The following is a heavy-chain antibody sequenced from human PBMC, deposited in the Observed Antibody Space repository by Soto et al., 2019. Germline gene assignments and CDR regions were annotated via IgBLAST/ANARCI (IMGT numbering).Heavy chain of an antibody. CDR1: GYTFTSYG. CDR2: ISAYNGNT. V-gene: IGHV1-18*04. D-gene: IGHD2-2*02. J-gene: IGHJ6*02. CDR3: ARRYCSSTSCYTTDYYGMDV. Sequence: ASVKVSCKAYGYTFTSYGISWVRQAPGQGLQWMGWISAYNGNTNYAQKLQGRVTMTTDTSTSTAYMELRSLRSDDTAVYYCARRYCSSTSCYTTDYYGMDVWGQGTTVTVSS.